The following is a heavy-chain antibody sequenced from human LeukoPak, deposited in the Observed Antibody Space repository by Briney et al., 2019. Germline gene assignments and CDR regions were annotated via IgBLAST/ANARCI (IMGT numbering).Heavy chain of an antibody. V-gene: IGHV3-53*01. Sequence: PGGSLRLSCAASGFTVSSNYMSWVRQAPGKGLEWVSVIYSGGSTYYADSVKGRFTISRDNSQNTVHLQMNSLRAEDTAVYYCARGSMAAAGTGDYWGLGTLVTVSS. CDR2: IYSGGST. CDR1: GFTVSSNY. CDR3: ARGSMAAAGTGDY. J-gene: IGHJ4*02. D-gene: IGHD6-13*01.